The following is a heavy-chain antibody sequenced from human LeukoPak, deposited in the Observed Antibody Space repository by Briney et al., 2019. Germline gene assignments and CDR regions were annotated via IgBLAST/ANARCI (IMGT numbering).Heavy chain of an antibody. V-gene: IGHV4-59*02. CDR1: GGSVSNYS. D-gene: IGHD1-26*01. CDR3: ARHSGSTGGAFDI. Sequence: PSETLSLTCTVPGGSVSNYSWSWIRQPPGEGLEWIGYFHYSGTTNYNPSLKSRVITPVDTSKNQFSLKLSSVTAADTAVYYCARHSGSTGGAFDIWGQGTMVTVSS. J-gene: IGHJ3*02. CDR2: FHYSGTT.